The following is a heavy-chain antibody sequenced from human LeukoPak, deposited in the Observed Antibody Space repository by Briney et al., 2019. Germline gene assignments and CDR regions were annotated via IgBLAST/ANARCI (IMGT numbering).Heavy chain of an antibody. Sequence: ASVKVSCKASGGTFSSYAISWVRQAPGQGLEWMGRIIPILGIANYAQKFQGRVTITADKSTSTAYMELSSLRSEDTAVYYCARGGSFGAFDIWGQGTMVTVSS. V-gene: IGHV1-69*04. CDR3: ARGGSFGAFDI. J-gene: IGHJ3*02. CDR1: GGTFSSYA. D-gene: IGHD1-26*01. CDR2: IIPILGIA.